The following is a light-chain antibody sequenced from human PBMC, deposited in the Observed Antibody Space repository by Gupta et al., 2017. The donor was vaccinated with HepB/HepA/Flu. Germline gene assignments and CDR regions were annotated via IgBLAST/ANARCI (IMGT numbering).Light chain of an antibody. V-gene: IGLV2-14*01. CDR3: SSYTSSSTGV. CDR1: SSAVGGYNY. Sequence: QAALTQPASVSGSPGQSITVSCTGTSSAVGGYNYVSCYQQPPGKAPKLSMYDVSNRPSGVSNRFSGSKSGNTASLTISGLQAEDEADYYCSSYTSSSTGVFGGGTKLTVL. J-gene: IGLJ3*02. CDR2: DVS.